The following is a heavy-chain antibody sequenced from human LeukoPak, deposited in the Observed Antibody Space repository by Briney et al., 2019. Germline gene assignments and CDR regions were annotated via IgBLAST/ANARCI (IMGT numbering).Heavy chain of an antibody. Sequence: PGRSLRLSCAASGFTFSSYGMHWVRQAPGKGLEWVAVIWYDGSNKYYADSVKGRFTISRDNSKNTLYLQMNSLRAEDTAVYYCARDSTPGYGGNSGLDYWGQGTLVTVSS. CDR3: ARDSTPGYGGNSGLDY. D-gene: IGHD4-23*01. J-gene: IGHJ4*02. V-gene: IGHV3-33*01. CDR2: IWYDGSNK. CDR1: GFTFSSYG.